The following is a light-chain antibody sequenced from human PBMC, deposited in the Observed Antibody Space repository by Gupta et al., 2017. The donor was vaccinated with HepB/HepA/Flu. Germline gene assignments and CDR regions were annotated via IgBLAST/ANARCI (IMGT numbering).Light chain of an antibody. V-gene: IGKV1-5*03. J-gene: IGKJ1*01. CDR1: QSIGSW. CDR3: QQDNSLSRT. CDR2: KAS. Sequence: DIQLTQSPSTLSASVGDRVAITCRASQSIGSWLAWYQQRPGKAPTLLIYKASTLESGVPSRFSGSGSGTEFTLTINSLQSDDFATYYCQQDNSLSRTFGQGTTVEI.